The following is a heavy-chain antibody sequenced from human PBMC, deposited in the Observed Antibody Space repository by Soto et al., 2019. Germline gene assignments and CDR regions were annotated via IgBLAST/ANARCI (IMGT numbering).Heavy chain of an antibody. CDR3: ARAYIGLNFDY. CDR1: GGSISSSSYS. CDR2: VYFSGNT. J-gene: IGHJ4*02. D-gene: IGHD3-16*01. Sequence: PSETLSLTCTVSGGSISSSSYSWSWIRQHPGKGLEWVGYVYFSGNTDYNPSLKSRVTISIDTSKKHFSLRLSSVTAADTAVYYCARAYIGLNFDYWGQGTKVTVSS. V-gene: IGHV4-39*02.